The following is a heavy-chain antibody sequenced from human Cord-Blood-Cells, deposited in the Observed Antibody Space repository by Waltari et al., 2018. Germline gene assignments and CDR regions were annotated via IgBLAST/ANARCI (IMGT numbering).Heavy chain of an antibody. CDR1: GGSISSSRYY. CDR3: ARPAVTYNWFDP. Sequence: QLQLQESGPGLVKPSETLSLTCTVSGGSISSSRYYWGWIRQPPGKGLEWIGSIYYSGRTYYNPALKSRVTISVDTSKNQFSLKLSSVTAADTAVYYCARPAVTYNWFDPWGQGTLVTVSS. V-gene: IGHV4-39*01. J-gene: IGHJ5*02. CDR2: IYYSGRT. D-gene: IGHD4-4*01.